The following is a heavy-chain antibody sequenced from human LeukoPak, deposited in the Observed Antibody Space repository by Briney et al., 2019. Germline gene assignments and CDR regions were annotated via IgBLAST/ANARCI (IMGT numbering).Heavy chain of an antibody. D-gene: IGHD6-6*01. Sequence: GRSLRLSCAASGCTFSSYAMHWVRQAPGKGLEWVAVISYDGSNKYYAYSVKGRFTISRDNSKNTLYLQVNSLRTEDTAVYYCAREGLAPEGYYYGLDVWGQGTTVTVSS. J-gene: IGHJ6*02. CDR3: AREGLAPEGYYYGLDV. CDR2: ISYDGSNK. CDR1: GCTFSSYA. V-gene: IGHV3-30*04.